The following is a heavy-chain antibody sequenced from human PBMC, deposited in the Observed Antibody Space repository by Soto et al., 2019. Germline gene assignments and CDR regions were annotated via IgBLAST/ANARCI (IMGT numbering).Heavy chain of an antibody. Sequence: GASVKVRCKASGYTFTSYYMHWVRQAPGQGLEWMGIINPSGGSTSYAQKFQGRVTMTRDTSTSTVYMELSSLRSEDTAVYYCARKQFVVDTAMVPFDYWGQGTLVTVSS. CDR1: GYTFTSYY. CDR2: INPSGGST. D-gene: IGHD5-18*01. CDR3: ARKQFVVDTAMVPFDY. J-gene: IGHJ4*02. V-gene: IGHV1-46*03.